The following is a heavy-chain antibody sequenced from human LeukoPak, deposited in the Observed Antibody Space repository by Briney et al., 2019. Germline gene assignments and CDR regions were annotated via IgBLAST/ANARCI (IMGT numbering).Heavy chain of an antibody. Sequence: SETLSLTCAVYGGSFSGYYWSWIRQPPGKGLEWIGEINHSGSTNYNPSLKSRVTISVDTSKNQFSLKLSSVTAADTAVYYCARDNSGSYPDYWGQGTLVTVSS. CDR2: INHSGST. J-gene: IGHJ4*02. CDR3: ARDNSGSYPDY. D-gene: IGHD1-26*01. CDR1: GGSFSGYY. V-gene: IGHV4-34*01.